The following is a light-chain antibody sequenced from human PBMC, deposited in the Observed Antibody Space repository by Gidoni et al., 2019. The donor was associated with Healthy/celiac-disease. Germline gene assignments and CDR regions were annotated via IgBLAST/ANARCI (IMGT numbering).Light chain of an antibody. Sequence: QSVLTQPPSVSGTPGQRVTISCSGRSSNIGDNTVNWYQQFPGPAPKLLIYGNHDRSSGVPDRISGSKSGTSGSLAISGLQSEDEADYFCAAWDDSLNGWVFGGGTKLTVL. CDR2: GNH. CDR3: AAWDDSLNGWV. V-gene: IGLV1-44*01. J-gene: IGLJ3*02. CDR1: SSNIGDNT.